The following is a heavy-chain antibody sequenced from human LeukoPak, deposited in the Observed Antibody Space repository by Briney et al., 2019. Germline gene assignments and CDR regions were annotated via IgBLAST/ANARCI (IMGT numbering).Heavy chain of an antibody. CDR3: ARGQIPRTTVTAYYMDV. D-gene: IGHD4-11*01. V-gene: IGHV4-4*07. CDR1: GGSISSYY. Sequence: SETLSLTCTVSGGSISSYYWSWIRQPPGKGLEWIGRIYTSGSTNYNPSLKSRVTMSVDTSKNQFSLKLSSVTAADTAVYYCARGQIPRTTVTAYYMDVWGKGTTVTVSS. CDR2: IYTSGST. J-gene: IGHJ6*03.